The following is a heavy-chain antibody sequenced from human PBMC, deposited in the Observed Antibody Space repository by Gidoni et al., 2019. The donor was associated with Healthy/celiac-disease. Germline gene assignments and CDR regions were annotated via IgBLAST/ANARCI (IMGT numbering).Heavy chain of an antibody. CDR2: INHGGST. CDR3: ARDVTTVGPYYYYYGMDV. D-gene: IGHD4-17*01. CDR1: GGSFSGYY. Sequence: QVQLQQWAAGLLKPSEPLSLTGAVYGGSFSGYYWSWIRQPPGKGLGWIGEINHGGSTNYNPSLKSRVTISVDTSKSQFSLKLSSVTAADTAVYYCARDVTTVGPYYYYYGMDVWGQGTTVTVSS. J-gene: IGHJ6*02. V-gene: IGHV4-34*01.